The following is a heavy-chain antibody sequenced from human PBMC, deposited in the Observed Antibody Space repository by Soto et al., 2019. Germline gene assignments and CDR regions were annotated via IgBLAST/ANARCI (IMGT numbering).Heavy chain of an antibody. Sequence: SETLSLTCDVFGGSFSGYYWSWIRQPPGKGLEWIGEIDHTGSTNYNPSLKSRVTISVDTSKNQFSLKLSSVTAADTAVYYCARGPQLWRQNHYYYYVMDFWGQGTTVTVSS. CDR3: ARGPQLWRQNHYYYYVMDF. D-gene: IGHD3-10*01. CDR2: IDHTGST. CDR1: GGSFSGYY. V-gene: IGHV4-34*01. J-gene: IGHJ6*02.